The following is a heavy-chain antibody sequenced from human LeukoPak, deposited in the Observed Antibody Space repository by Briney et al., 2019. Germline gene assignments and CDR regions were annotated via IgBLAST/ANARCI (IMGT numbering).Heavy chain of an antibody. Sequence: SETLSLTCTASGGSISSGDRYWSWIRQSPGKGLEWIGYIYSTGNTYYNPSLKSPVIISVDTSKNQFSLELNSVTAADTAVYYCARDSYSYGYGGFDYWGQGILVTVSS. CDR2: IYSTGNT. D-gene: IGHD5-18*01. V-gene: IGHV4-30-4*01. CDR3: ARDSYSYGYGGFDY. J-gene: IGHJ4*02. CDR1: GGSISSGDRY.